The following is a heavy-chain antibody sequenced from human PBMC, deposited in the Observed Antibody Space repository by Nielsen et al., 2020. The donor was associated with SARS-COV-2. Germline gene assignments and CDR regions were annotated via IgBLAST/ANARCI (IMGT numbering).Heavy chain of an antibody. CDR2: FDPEDGET. Sequence: ASVKVSCKVSGYTLTELSMHWVRQAPGKGLEWMGGFDPEDGETIYAQKFQGGVTMTEDTSTGTAYMELSSLRSEDTAVYYCATDLPALKGYDYVHWGQGTLVTVSS. CDR3: ATDLPALKGYDYVH. V-gene: IGHV1-24*01. CDR1: GYTLTELS. J-gene: IGHJ4*02. D-gene: IGHD3-16*01.